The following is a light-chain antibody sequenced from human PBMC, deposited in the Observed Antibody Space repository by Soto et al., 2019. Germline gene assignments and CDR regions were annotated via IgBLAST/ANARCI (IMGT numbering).Light chain of an antibody. V-gene: IGLV1-40*01. Sequence: QSVLTQPPSVSGAPGQRVTISCTGSSSNIGAGYDVNWYQQLPGTAPKSLIFGNSNRPSGVPDRFSGSKSGTSASLAITGLQAEDEADYYCQSYDSSLSGYVFGTGTKVTVL. CDR2: GNS. CDR1: SSNIGAGYD. J-gene: IGLJ1*01. CDR3: QSYDSSLSGYV.